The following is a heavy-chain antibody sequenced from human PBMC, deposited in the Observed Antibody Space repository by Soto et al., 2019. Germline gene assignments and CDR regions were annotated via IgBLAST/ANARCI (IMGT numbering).Heavy chain of an antibody. D-gene: IGHD1-26*01. CDR3: TRDSGSYFGYFQH. Sequence: GGSLRLSCTASGFTFGDYAMSWVRQAPGKGLEWVGFIRSKAYGGTTEYAASVKGRFTISRDDSKSIAYLQMNSLKTEDTAVYYCTRDSGSYFGYFQHWGQGTLVTVS. V-gene: IGHV3-49*04. CDR2: IRSKAYGGTT. J-gene: IGHJ1*01. CDR1: GFTFGDYA.